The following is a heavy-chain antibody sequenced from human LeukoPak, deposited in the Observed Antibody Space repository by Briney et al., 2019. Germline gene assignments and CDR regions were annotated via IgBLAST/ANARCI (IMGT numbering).Heavy chain of an antibody. CDR1: GYSFTTYW. CDR2: IYLGDSDT. V-gene: IGHV5-51*01. CDR3: GLSLAAGGRYDAFDM. J-gene: IGHJ3*02. D-gene: IGHD2-8*02. Sequence: GESLKIFCKVSGYSFTTYWIGWVRQMPGKGLEWMGIIYLGDSDTIYSPSFRGQVTISADKSINTAYLQWSSLKASDTAMYYCGLSLAAGGRYDAFDMWGQGTMVTVSS.